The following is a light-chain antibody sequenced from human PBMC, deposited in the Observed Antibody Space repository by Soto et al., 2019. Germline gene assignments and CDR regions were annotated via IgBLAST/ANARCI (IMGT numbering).Light chain of an antibody. CDR3: FSYTTSSAPYV. V-gene: IGLV2-14*01. CDR2: EVS. Sequence: QSVLTQPASVSGSPGQSITISCTGTTSDLGGYNYVSWYQQHPGKVPKLMIYEVSNRPSGVSNRFSGSKSGNTASLTISGLQAEDEAAYYCFSYTTSSAPYVFXTGTKVTVL. CDR1: TSDLGGYNY. J-gene: IGLJ1*01.